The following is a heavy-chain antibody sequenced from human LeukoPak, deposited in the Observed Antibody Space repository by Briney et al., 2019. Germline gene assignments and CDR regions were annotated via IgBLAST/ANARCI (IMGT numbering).Heavy chain of an antibody. CDR1: GGSISSGGYY. V-gene: IGHV4-31*03. Sequence: PSQTLSLTCTVSGGSISSGGYYWSWIRQHPGKGLEWIGYIYYSGSTYYNPSLKSRVTIPVDTSKNQFSLKLSSVTAADTAVYYCARDGGEWFGEPNWYFDLWGRGTLVTVSS. CDR3: ARDGGEWFGEPNWYFDL. D-gene: IGHD3-10*01. CDR2: IYYSGST. J-gene: IGHJ2*01.